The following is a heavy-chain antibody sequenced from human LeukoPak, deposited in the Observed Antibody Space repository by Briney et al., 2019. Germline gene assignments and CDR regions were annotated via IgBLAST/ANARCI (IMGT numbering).Heavy chain of an antibody. J-gene: IGHJ4*02. V-gene: IGHV3-21*01. CDR3: ARDMEIGYCTNGVCSPGSFDY. CDR2: ISSSSSYI. CDR1: GFTFSSYS. D-gene: IGHD2-8*01. Sequence: PGGSLRLSCAASGFTFSSYSMTWVRQAPGKGLEWVSSISSSSSYIHYADSVKGRFTISRDDAKNSLYLQMNSLRAEDTAVYYCARDMEIGYCTNGVCSPGSFDYWGQGTLVTVSS.